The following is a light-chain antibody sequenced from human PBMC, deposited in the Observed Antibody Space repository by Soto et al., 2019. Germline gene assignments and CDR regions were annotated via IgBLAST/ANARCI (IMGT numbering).Light chain of an antibody. CDR2: FAS. CDR3: QQDYNFPRT. CDR1: ETIDTY. J-gene: IGKJ1*01. Sequence: DIPMTQSPSSLSASVGDRVTITCRASETIDTYLNWYQQKPGKAPRLLTYFASSLQSGVPVRFSGSGSGTEFTLTISSLQREDFATYFCQQDYNFPRTFGLGTKLEIK. V-gene: IGKV1-39*01.